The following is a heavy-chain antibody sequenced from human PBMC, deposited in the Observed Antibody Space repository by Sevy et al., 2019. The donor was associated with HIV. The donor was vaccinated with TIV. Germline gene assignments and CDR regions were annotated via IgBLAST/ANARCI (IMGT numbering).Heavy chain of an antibody. J-gene: IGHJ6*03. CDR3: AKVPAGGTTLYYYYYMDV. Sequence: GGSLRLSCAASGFTFSSYGMHWVRQAPGKGLEWVAFIRYDGSNKCYADSVKGRFTISRDNSKNTLYLQMNSLRAEDTAVYYCAKVPAGGTTLYYYYYMDVWGKGTTVTVSS. CDR2: IRYDGSNK. D-gene: IGHD1-7*01. V-gene: IGHV3-30*02. CDR1: GFTFSSYG.